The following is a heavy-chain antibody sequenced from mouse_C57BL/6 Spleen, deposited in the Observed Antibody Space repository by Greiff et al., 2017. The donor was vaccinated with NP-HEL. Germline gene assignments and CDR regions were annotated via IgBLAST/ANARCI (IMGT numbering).Heavy chain of an antibody. CDR3: ARGATVVFYYFDY. V-gene: IGHV1-50*01. J-gene: IGHJ2*01. CDR2: IDPSDSYT. CDR1: GYTFTSYW. D-gene: IGHD1-1*01. Sequence: QVQLKQPGAELVKPGASVKLSCKASGYTFTSYWMQWVKQRPGQGLEWIGEIDPSDSYTNYNQKFKGKATLTVDTSSSTAYMQLSSLTSEDSAVYYCARGATVVFYYFDYWGKGTTLTVSS.